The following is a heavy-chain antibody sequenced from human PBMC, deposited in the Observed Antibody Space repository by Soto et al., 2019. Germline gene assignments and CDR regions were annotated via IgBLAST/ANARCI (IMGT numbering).Heavy chain of an antibody. D-gene: IGHD5-12*01. V-gene: IGHV3-48*02. CDR2: ISSSSSAL. CDR1: EFTLSSYS. Sequence: ESGGGLVQPGGSLRLSCVASEFTLSSYSINWVRQAPGKGLEWVSYISSSSSALYYADSVKGRFTISRDNAKNSLYLQMNSLRDEDTAVYYCGRGGSGYDLGMAGMDVWGQGTTVTVSS. J-gene: IGHJ6*02. CDR3: GRGGSGYDLGMAGMDV.